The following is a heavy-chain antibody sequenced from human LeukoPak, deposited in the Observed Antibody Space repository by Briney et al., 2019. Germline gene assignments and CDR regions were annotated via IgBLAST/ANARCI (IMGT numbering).Heavy chain of an antibody. D-gene: IGHD3-10*01. CDR2: ISSSGSTI. J-gene: IGHJ4*02. Sequence: GGSLRLSCAASGFTFSSYEMNWVRQAPGKGLEWVSYISSSGSTIYYADSVKGRFTISRDNAKNSLYLQMNSLRAEDTAVYYCARDWFRGLVDYWGQGTLVTVSS. V-gene: IGHV3-48*03. CDR1: GFTFSSYE. CDR3: ARDWFRGLVDY.